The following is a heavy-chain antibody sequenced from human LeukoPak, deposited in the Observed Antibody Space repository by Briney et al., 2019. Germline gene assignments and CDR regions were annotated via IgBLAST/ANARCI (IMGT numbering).Heavy chain of an antibody. J-gene: IGHJ4*02. CDR3: ARVMTTVTSTSFDY. V-gene: IGHV1-2*02. CDR1: GYTFTGYY. D-gene: IGHD4-11*01. CDR2: INPNSGGT. Sequence: ASVKVSCKASGYTFTGYYMHWVRQAPGQGLEWVGWINPNSGGTNYAQKFQGRVTMTRDTSISTAYMELSRLRSDDTAVYYCARVMTTVTSTSFDYWGQGTLVTVSS.